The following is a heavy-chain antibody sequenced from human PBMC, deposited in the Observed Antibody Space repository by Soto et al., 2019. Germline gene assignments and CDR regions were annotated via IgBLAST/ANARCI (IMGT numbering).Heavy chain of an antibody. J-gene: IGHJ4*02. Sequence: EVQLVESGGGLVQPGGSLRLSCAASGFTVSGYWMHWVRQVPGKGLVCVSRINSDGTTTSYADSVKGRFTISRDNAKNTLYLQLNSLRAEDTAVYYCAKGGRSHLDYWGQGTLVTVSS. CDR1: GFTVSGYW. D-gene: IGHD3-16*02. CDR2: INSDGTTT. V-gene: IGHV3-74*01. CDR3: AKGGRSHLDY.